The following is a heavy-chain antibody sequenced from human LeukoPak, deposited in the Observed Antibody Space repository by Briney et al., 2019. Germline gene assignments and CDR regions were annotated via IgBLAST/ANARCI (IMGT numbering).Heavy chain of an antibody. CDR2: INHSGST. D-gene: IGHD2-2*01. CDR1: GGSFSGYY. V-gene: IGHV4-34*01. J-gene: IGHJ4*02. CDR3: ARLGYCSSTSCPALDY. Sequence: SETLSLTCAVYGGSFSGYYWSWIRQPPGKGLEWIGEINHSGSTNYNPPLKSRVTISVDTSKNQFSLKLSSVTAADTAVYYCARLGYCSSTSCPALDYWGQGTLVTVSS.